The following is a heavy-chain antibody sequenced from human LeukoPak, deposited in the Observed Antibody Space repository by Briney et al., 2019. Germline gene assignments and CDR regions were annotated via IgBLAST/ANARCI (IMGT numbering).Heavy chain of an antibody. D-gene: IGHD6-19*01. V-gene: IGHV3-30*02. Sequence: GVSLRLSCAASGFTFNDYARYWVRQSPGRGLEGVALIRDDGSDTYHADSVKGRFTISRDNSKNTVFLRMNSLRGEDSAIYYCAKSDGHGTGYGFHIWGQGTMVTVSS. J-gene: IGHJ3*02. CDR1: GFTFNDYA. CDR3: AKSDGHGTGYGFHI. CDR2: IRDDGSDT.